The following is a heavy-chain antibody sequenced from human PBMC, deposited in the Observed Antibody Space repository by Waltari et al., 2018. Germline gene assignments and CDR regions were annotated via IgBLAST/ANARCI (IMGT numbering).Heavy chain of an antibody. CDR1: GGSISSSNW. Sequence: QVQLQESGPGLVKPSGTLSLTCAVSGGSISSSNWWSWVRQPPGKGLEWIGEIYHSGSTNYNPSLKSRVTMSVDTSKNQFSLKLSSVTAADTAVYYCARDRTTVTPTGGYYYYMDVWGKGTTVTVSS. V-gene: IGHV4-4*02. D-gene: IGHD4-17*01. CDR3: ARDRTTVTPTGGYYYYMDV. CDR2: IYHSGST. J-gene: IGHJ6*03.